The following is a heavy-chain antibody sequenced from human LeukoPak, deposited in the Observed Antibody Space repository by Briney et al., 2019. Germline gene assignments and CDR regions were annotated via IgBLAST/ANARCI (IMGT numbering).Heavy chain of an antibody. J-gene: IGHJ4*02. V-gene: IGHV3-23*01. CDR2: ISVSGGGT. CDR3: ARRGIVLGAAPVLKYSFDY. Sequence: GGSPRLSCAASGFTFSSYAMSWVRQAPGKGLEWVSSISVSGGGTYYADSVKGRFTISRDNYKNTLYLQMNSLSAEDTAVYYCARRGIVLGAAPVLKYSFDYWGQGTLVTVCS. D-gene: IGHD1-26*01. CDR1: GFTFSSYA.